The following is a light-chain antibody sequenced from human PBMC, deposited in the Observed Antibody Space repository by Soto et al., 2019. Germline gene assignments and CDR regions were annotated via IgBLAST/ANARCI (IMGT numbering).Light chain of an antibody. CDR2: DAS. CDR1: LSMSTF. Sequence: DIHLTQSPSSLSASLGDRVTITCRASLSMSTFLNWYQQKPGKAPNLLIFDASSLESGVPSRFSGSGSGTEFTLTISSLQPDDFATYYCQQYSSYSKTFGQGTKVDIK. J-gene: IGKJ1*01. V-gene: IGKV1-5*01. CDR3: QQYSSYSKT.